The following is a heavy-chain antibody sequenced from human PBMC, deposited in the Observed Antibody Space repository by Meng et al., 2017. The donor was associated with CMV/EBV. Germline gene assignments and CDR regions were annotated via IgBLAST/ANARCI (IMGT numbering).Heavy chain of an antibody. V-gene: IGHV3-11*01. J-gene: IGHJ4*02. CDR2: ISSSGSTI. D-gene: IGHD1-26*01. CDR3: ARSGGSYAPLDY. Sequence: GGSLRLSCAASGFTFSDYYMSWIRQAPGKGLEWVSYISSSGSTIYYADSVKGRFTISRDDSKNSLYLQMNSLKTEDTAVYYCARSGGSYAPLDYWGQGTLVTVSS. CDR1: GFTFSDYY.